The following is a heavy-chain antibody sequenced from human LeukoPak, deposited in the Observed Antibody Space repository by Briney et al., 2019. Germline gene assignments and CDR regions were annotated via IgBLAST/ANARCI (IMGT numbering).Heavy chain of an antibody. CDR3: ARGRGDYGWDYFDY. V-gene: IGHV3-48*03. CDR1: RFCFSNYE. D-gene: IGHD4-17*01. CDR2: VSSSSSSN. J-gene: IGHJ4*02. Sequence: GGALPLSCVHSRFCFSNYEMNWVRQAPGKGRDWASYVSSSSSSNYYAGSGKGRFTIYRDNAKSSLYLQMNSLGAEDTAVYYCARGRGDYGWDYFDYWGQGTLVTVSS.